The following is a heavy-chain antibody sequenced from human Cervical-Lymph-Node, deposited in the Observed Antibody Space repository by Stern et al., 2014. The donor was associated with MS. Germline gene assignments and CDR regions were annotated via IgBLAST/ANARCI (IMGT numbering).Heavy chain of an antibody. Sequence: VQLEESGAEVKKPGASVKVSCKASGYTFPSYGISWVRQAPGQGLEWMGWINAYNGYTNYAQELQGRVTMTTGPSQGTSYMELRRLRSDDTAVYYCARGLLGSENAFDIWGQGTMVTVSS. CDR1: GYTFPSYG. D-gene: IGHD2-15*01. CDR3: ARGLLGSENAFDI. V-gene: IGHV1-18*01. CDR2: INAYNGYT. J-gene: IGHJ3*02.